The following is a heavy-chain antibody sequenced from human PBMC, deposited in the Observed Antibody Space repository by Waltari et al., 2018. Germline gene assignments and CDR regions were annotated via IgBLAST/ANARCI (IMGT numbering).Heavy chain of an antibody. D-gene: IGHD3-22*01. CDR2: ISSSSSYI. Sequence: EVQLVESGGGLVKPGGSLRLSCAASGFTFSSYSMNWVRQAPGKGLEWVSSISSSSSYIYYADSVKGRFTISRDNAKNSLYLQMNSLRAEDTAVYYCARDSNYYDSSGYTEAFDYWGQGTLVTVSS. CDR1: GFTFSSYS. J-gene: IGHJ4*02. V-gene: IGHV3-21*01. CDR3: ARDSNYYDSSGYTEAFDY.